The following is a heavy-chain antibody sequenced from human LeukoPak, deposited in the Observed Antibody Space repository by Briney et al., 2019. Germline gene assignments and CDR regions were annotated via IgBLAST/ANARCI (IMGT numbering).Heavy chain of an antibody. CDR2: IWYDGSNK. CDR3: ARHLHTETLMDV. D-gene: IGHD4-23*01. CDR1: GFTFSSYG. Sequence: PGGSLRLSCAASGFTFSSYGMHWVRQAPGNGLEWVAVIWYDGSNKYYADSVKGRFTISRDNSKNTLYLQMNSLRAEDTAVYYCARHLHTETLMDVWGQGTTVTVSS. J-gene: IGHJ6*02. V-gene: IGHV3-33*01.